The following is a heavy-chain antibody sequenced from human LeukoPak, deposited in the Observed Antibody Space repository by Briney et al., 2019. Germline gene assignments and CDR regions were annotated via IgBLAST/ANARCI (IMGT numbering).Heavy chain of an antibody. V-gene: IGHV3-30*19. J-gene: IGHJ4*02. CDR3: ARDPTLFYGDYVDY. CDR1: GFTFSTNG. Sequence: PGGSLRLSCAASGFTFSTNGMHWVRQPPGKGLEWVAIISFDGSNKYYADSVKGRSTISRDNSQNTLYLQLNSLRPEDTAVYYCARDPTLFYGDYVDYWGQGTLVTVSS. D-gene: IGHD4-17*01. CDR2: ISFDGSNK.